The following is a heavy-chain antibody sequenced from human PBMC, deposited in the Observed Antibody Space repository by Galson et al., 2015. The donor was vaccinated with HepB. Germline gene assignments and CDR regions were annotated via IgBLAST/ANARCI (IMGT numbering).Heavy chain of an antibody. Sequence: SLRLSCAASGFTFSSYSMNWVRQAPGKGLEWISNINSGGSTIYYADSVKGRFTISRDNANNSLYLQMNSLRAEDTAVYYCARDLLWFEMGYWGQGILVTVPS. D-gene: IGHD3-10*01. CDR1: GFTFSSYS. V-gene: IGHV3-48*01. J-gene: IGHJ4*02. CDR2: INSGGSTI. CDR3: ARDLLWFEMGY.